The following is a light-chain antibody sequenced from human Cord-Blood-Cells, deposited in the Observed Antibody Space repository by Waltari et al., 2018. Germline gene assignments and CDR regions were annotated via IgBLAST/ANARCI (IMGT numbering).Light chain of an antibody. V-gene: IGKV1-5*03. CDR2: KAS. CDR1: QSISSW. CDR3: QQYNSYSLWT. Sequence: DIQMTQSPSTLSASVGDKVTITCRASQSISSWLALYQQKPGKAPKILIYKASSLESGVPSRFSGSGSGTEFTLTISSLQPDDFATYYCQQYNSYSLWTFGQGTKVEIK. J-gene: IGKJ1*01.